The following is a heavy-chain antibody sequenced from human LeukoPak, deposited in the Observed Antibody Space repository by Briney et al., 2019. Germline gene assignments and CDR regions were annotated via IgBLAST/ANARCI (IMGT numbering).Heavy chain of an antibody. D-gene: IGHD3-22*01. CDR3: ARDPVTYYYDTSGYPSANWFDP. V-gene: IGHV1-18*01. Sequence: ASVKVSCKASGYTFTSYGISWVRQAPGQGLEWMGWISTYNGYTSYAQKLQGRVTMTTDTSTSTAYMEPRSLRSDDTAVYYCARDPVTYYYDTSGYPSANWFDPWGQGTLVTVSS. CDR1: GYTFTSYG. J-gene: IGHJ5*02. CDR2: ISTYNGYT.